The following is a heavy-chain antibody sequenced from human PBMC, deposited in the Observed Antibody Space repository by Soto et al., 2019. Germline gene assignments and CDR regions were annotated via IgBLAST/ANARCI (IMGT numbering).Heavy chain of an antibody. CDR1: GYTFTGYY. Sequence: GASVKVSGTGSGYTFTGYYMHLVRQAPGQGLEWMGWINPNSGGTNYAQKFQGRVTMTRDTSISTAYMELSRLRSDDTAVYYCAREFDDVVAMDVWGQGTTVTVSS. CDR3: AREFDDVVAMDV. D-gene: IGHD2-2*01. J-gene: IGHJ6*02. V-gene: IGHV1-2*02. CDR2: INPNSGGT.